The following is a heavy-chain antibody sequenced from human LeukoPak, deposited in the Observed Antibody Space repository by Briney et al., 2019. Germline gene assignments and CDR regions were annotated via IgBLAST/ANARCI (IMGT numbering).Heavy chain of an antibody. CDR3: ARHADYYDSSGYFFDY. CDR1: GGSISSSY. CDR2: IYYGGTT. Sequence: PSETLSLTCTVSGGSISSSYWSWIRQSPGKGLEWIGNIYYGGTTNPNPSLKTRVTVSLDTSKKQLSLKLTSVTAADTAIYYCARHADYYDSSGYFFDYWGQGTLVTVSS. V-gene: IGHV4-59*08. D-gene: IGHD3-22*01. J-gene: IGHJ4*02.